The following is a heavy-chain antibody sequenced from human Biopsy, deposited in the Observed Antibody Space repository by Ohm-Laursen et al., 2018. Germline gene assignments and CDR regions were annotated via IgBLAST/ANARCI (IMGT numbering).Heavy chain of an antibody. V-gene: IGHV4-59*12. Sequence: SDTLSLTCTVSGGSISSDYWSWIRQTPGKGLEWIGYIYYSGNTYYNPSLKSRVTISVDTSKNQFSLKLSSVTAADTAVYYCARATNSTGWPYYYFYGMDVWGQGTTVTVSS. CDR3: ARATNSTGWPYYYFYGMDV. J-gene: IGHJ6*02. CDR1: GGSISSDY. D-gene: IGHD2/OR15-2a*01. CDR2: IYYSGNT.